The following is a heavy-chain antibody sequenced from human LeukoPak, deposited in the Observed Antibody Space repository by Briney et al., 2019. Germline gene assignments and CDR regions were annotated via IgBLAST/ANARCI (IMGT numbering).Heavy chain of an antibody. CDR3: PKRGVVIRAILVGFHKEAYYFDS. CDR1: GITLSNYG. V-gene: IGHV3-23*01. CDR2: ISDSGGST. J-gene: IGHJ4*02. Sequence: RGFLRLSCAVSGITLSNYGMSSVRQAPGKGLGLVARISDSGGSTNYADSVKSRFTSSRDNPKNTLYLQMNSLRAEDTAVYICPKRGVVIRAILVGFHKEAYYFDSWGQGALVTVSS. D-gene: IGHD2-21*01.